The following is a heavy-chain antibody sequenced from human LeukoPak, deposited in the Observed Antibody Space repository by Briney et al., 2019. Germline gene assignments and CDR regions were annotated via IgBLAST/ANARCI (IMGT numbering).Heavy chain of an antibody. Sequence: SETLSLTCTVSGGSISSYYWSWIRQPPGKGLEWIGYIYYSGSTNYNPSLKSRVTISVDTSKNQFSLKLSSVTAADTAVYYCARAKRIAVAGTNDAFDIWGQGTMVTVSS. D-gene: IGHD6-19*01. CDR1: GGSISSYY. CDR2: IYYSGST. J-gene: IGHJ3*02. CDR3: ARAKRIAVAGTNDAFDI. V-gene: IGHV4-59*13.